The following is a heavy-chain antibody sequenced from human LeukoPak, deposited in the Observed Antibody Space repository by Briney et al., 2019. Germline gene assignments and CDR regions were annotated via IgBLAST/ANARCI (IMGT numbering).Heavy chain of an antibody. CDR1: GGTFSSYA. Sequence: ASVKVSCKASGGTFSSYAISWVRQAPGQGLEWMGRIIPILGIADYAQKFQGRVTMTQNSSISTAYMELSSLRSEDTAVYYCASGAAYNYGYWGQGTLVTVSS. CDR2: IIPILGIA. J-gene: IGHJ4*02. D-gene: IGHD2-2*03. V-gene: IGHV1-69*04. CDR3: ASGAAYNYGY.